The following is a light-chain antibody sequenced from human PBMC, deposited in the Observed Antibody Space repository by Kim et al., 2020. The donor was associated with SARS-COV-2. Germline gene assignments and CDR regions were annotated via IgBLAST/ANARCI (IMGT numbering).Light chain of an antibody. V-gene: IGKV1-5*03. CDR3: QHYSRVPYT. Sequence: DIQMTQSPSTLSASVGDRVTITCRASQTISTWLAWYQQKPGKAPNLLIYLASTLESGVPSRFIGSGSGKEFTLTIDSLQPDDFATYYCQHYSRVPYTVGQGTKVEI. CDR1: QTISTW. J-gene: IGKJ2*01. CDR2: LAS.